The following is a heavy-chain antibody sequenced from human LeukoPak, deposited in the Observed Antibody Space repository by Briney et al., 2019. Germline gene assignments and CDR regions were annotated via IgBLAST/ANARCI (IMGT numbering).Heavy chain of an antibody. Sequence: YPGDSDTKYSPSFQGQVTISVDKSANTAYLQWTSLKASDTAMYYCARGDVVRGVSWFDSWGQGALVTVSS. D-gene: IGHD2-21*02. CDR3: ARGDVVRGVSWFDS. J-gene: IGHJ5*01. V-gene: IGHV5-51*01. CDR2: YPGDSDT.